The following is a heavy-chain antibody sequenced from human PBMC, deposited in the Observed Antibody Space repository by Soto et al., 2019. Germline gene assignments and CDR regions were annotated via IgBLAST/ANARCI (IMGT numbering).Heavy chain of an antibody. CDR3: ARASRVGFDY. CDR2: IYYSGST. V-gene: IGHV4-31*03. J-gene: IGHJ4*02. CDR1: GGSISSGGYY. D-gene: IGHD2-15*01. Sequence: SETLSLTCTVSGGSISSGGYYWSWIRQHPGKGLEWIGYIYYSGSTYYNPSLKSRITISVDTSKNQFSLKLSSVTAADTAVYYCARASRVGFDYWGQGTLVTVSS.